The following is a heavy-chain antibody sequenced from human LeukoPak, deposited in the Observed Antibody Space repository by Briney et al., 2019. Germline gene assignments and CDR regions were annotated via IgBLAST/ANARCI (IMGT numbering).Heavy chain of an antibody. D-gene: IGHD6-13*01. CDR1: GFTFSSYS. J-gene: IGHJ6*04. CDR3: ARDSSSWYNYGMDV. Sequence: PGGSLRLSCAASGFTFSSYSMNWVRQAPGKGPEWVSSISSSSSYIYYADSVKGRFTISRDNAKNSLYLQMNSLRAEDTAVYYCARDSSSWYNYGMDVWGKGTTVTVSS. CDR2: ISSSSSYI. V-gene: IGHV3-21*01.